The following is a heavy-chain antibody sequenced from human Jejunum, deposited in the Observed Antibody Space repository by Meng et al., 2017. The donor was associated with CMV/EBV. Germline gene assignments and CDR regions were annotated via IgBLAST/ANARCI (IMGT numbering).Heavy chain of an antibody. J-gene: IGHJ4*02. CDR1: GYTFTNYG. D-gene: IGHD1-14*01. V-gene: IGHV1-18*01. CDR2: INAYNGDT. CDR3: ARGRRNEPLFDY. Sequence: QAQLVQSGGEVKKAGASVKVSCKASGYTFTNYGITWVRQAPGQGLEWMGWINAYNGDTNYAQTLQGRVTMTTDTSTSTAYMELRSLRSDDTAVYYCARGRRNEPLFDYWGQGTLVTVSS.